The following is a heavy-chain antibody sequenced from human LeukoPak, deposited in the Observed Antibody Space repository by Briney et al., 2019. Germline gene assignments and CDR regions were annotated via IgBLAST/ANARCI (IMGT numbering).Heavy chain of an antibody. CDR1: GFTFSSYE. CDR2: ISSSGSTI. V-gene: IGHV3-48*03. CDR3: ARHYYDFWSGYLPFDY. Sequence: PGGSLRLSCAASGFTFSSYEMNWVRQAPGKGLEWVSYISSSGSTIYYADSVKGRFTISRDNAKNSLYLQMNSLRAEDTAVYYCARHYYDFWSGYLPFDYWGQGTLVTVSS. J-gene: IGHJ4*02. D-gene: IGHD3-3*01.